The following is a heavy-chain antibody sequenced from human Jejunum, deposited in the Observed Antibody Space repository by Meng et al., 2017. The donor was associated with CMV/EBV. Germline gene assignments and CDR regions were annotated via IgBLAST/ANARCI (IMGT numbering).Heavy chain of an antibody. V-gene: IGHV1-18*01. CDR3: SRGTPGRRYADY. D-gene: IGHD3-10*01. CDR2: PGAHDGDT. J-gene: IGHJ4*02. Sequence: QVQVVQSGHAMKRPEPLVKSSCKASHTPLPGYGVGRFRQAPGQGLEWMAWPGAHDGDTSHAPRFQGRVTVTADRPTATAYMELRNLRSDDTAVYYCSRGTPGRRYADYWGQGTLVTVSS. CDR1: HTPLPGYG.